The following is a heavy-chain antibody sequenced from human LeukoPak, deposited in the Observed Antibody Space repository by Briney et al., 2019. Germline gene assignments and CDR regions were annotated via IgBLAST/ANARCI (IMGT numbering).Heavy chain of an antibody. J-gene: IGHJ4*02. D-gene: IGHD6-13*01. CDR1: GGSISSYY. CDR2: IYYSGGT. CDR3: ARRVYSSSWSYYFDY. V-gene: IGHV4-59*01. Sequence: SETLSLTCTVSGGSISSYYWSWIRQPPGKGLEWIGYIYYSGGTNYNPSLKSRVTISVDASKNQFSLKLSSVTAADTAVYYCARRVYSSSWSYYFDYWGQGTLVTVSS.